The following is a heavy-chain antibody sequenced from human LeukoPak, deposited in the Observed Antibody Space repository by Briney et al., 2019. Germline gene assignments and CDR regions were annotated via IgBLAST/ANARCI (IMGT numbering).Heavy chain of an antibody. CDR1: GFTFSSYA. CDR2: ISYDGSNK. CDR3: ARVRIAAAGRGYFDF. J-gene: IGHJ4*02. V-gene: IGHV3-30-3*01. D-gene: IGHD6-13*01. Sequence: GRSLRLSCAASGFTFSSYAMHWVRQAPGKGLEWVAVISYDGSNKYYADSVKGRFTISRDNSKSTLYLQMNSLRAEDTAVYYCARVRIAAAGRGYFDFWGQGTLVTVSS.